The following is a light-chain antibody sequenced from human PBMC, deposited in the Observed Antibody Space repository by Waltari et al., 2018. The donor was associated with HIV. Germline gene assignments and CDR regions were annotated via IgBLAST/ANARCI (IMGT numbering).Light chain of an antibody. J-gene: IGKJ4*01. Sequence: DIQMTQSPSSLSASVGDRITITCQASQDINNYLNLYQQKPRKAPKLLIYAASNLETGVPSRFSGSGSGTDFSFTISSLQPEDIATYYCQQYDNLLTFGGGTKVEIK. CDR1: QDINNY. V-gene: IGKV1-33*01. CDR3: QQYDNLLT. CDR2: AAS.